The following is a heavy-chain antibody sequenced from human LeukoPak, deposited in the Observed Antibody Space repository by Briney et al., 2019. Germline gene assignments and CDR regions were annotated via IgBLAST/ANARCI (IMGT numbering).Heavy chain of an antibody. CDR2: ISAYNGNT. D-gene: IGHD2-15*01. J-gene: IGHJ6*02. CDR1: GYTFTSYG. Sequence: ASVKVSCKASGYTFTSYGISWVRQAPGQGREWMGWISAYNGNTNYAQKLQGRVTMTTDTSTSTAYMELRSLRSDDTAVYYCARDRYCSGGSCYSTGYYYYGMDVWGQGTTVTVSS. CDR3: ARDRYCSGGSCYSTGYYYYGMDV. V-gene: IGHV1-18*01.